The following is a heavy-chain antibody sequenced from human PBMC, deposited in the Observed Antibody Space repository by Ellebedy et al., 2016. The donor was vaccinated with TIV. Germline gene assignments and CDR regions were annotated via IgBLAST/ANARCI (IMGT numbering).Heavy chain of an antibody. CDR2: ISYDGSNK. J-gene: IGHJ4*02. D-gene: IGHD6-13*01. Sequence: GESLKISCTASGFTFGDYAMSWFRQAPGKGLEWVAVISYDGSNKYYADSVKGRFTISRDNSKNTLYLQMNSLRAEDTAVYYCARGLDSSLDYWGQGTLVTVSS. V-gene: IGHV3-30-3*01. CDR1: GFTFGDYA. CDR3: ARGLDSSLDY.